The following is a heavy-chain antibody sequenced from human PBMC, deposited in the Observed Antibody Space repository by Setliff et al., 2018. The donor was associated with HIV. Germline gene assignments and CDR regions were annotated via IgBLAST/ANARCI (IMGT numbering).Heavy chain of an antibody. CDR3: ARVGYCSSTNCYWGRPSYGMGV. Sequence: TLSLTCTVSSYSVTSGYYWAWIRQPPGKGLEWIGNMYPSGSSYFNPTLQSRVTMSADTSKKQFFLKLSSVTAADAAVYYCARVGYCSSTNCYWGRPSYGMGVWGQGTTVTVSS. D-gene: IGHD2-2*01. CDR2: MYPSGSS. V-gene: IGHV4-38-2*02. J-gene: IGHJ6*02. CDR1: SYSVTSGYY.